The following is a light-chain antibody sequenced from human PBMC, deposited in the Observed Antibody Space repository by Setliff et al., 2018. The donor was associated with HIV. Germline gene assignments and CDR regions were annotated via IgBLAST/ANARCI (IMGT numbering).Light chain of an antibody. CDR3: CSYAGTHTVL. CDR2: DVT. CDR1: GNDVGGYDY. Sequence: QSALAQPRSVSGSPGQSVTISCTGTGNDVGGYDYVSWHQHHPGKAPKLMIYDVTKRPSGVPDRFSGSKSGNTASLTISGLQAEDEADYYCCSYAGTHTVLFGGGTKVTVL. J-gene: IGLJ3*02. V-gene: IGLV2-11*01.